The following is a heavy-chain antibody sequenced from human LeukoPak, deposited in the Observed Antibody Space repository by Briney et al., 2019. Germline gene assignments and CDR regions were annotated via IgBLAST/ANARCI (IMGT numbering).Heavy chain of an antibody. CDR2: INPKSGDT. CDR1: GYTFTNYH. V-gene: IGHV1-2*02. D-gene: IGHD3-10*01. J-gene: IGHJ4*02. CDR3: ARGVYYGSGSYVFEY. Sequence: ASVKVSCKTSGYTFTNYHIQWVRQAPGQGLQWMGRINPKSGDTKFAQGFQGRFTLTRDTSIDTAYLEVTGLTSDDTAVYYCARGVYYGSGSYVFEYWGQGTQIIVSS.